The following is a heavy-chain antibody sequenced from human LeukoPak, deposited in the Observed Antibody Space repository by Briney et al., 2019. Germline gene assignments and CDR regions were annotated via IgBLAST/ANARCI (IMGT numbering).Heavy chain of an antibody. CDR1: GFTFSSYA. CDR3: AGRYFDV. CDR2: ISYDGSNK. V-gene: IGHV3-30-3*01. Sequence: GGSLRLSCAATGFTFSSYAMHWVRQAPGKGLEWVAVISYDGSNKYYADSVKGRFTISRDNSKNTLYLQMNSLRAEDTAIYFCAGRYFDVWGQGTMITVSS. J-gene: IGHJ3*01.